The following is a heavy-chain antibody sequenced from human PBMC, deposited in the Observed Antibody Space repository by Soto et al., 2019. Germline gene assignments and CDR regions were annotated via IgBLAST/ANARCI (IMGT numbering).Heavy chain of an antibody. Sequence: GGSLRLSCAASGFTFSSYAMSWVRQAPGKGLEWVSAISGSGGSTYYADSVKGRFTISRDNSKNTLYLQMNSLRAEDTAVYYCAKDNNVYYGSGSYQDYWGQGTRVTVSS. J-gene: IGHJ4*02. CDR1: GFTFSSYA. D-gene: IGHD3-10*01. V-gene: IGHV3-23*01. CDR3: AKDNNVYYGSGSYQDY. CDR2: ISGSGGST.